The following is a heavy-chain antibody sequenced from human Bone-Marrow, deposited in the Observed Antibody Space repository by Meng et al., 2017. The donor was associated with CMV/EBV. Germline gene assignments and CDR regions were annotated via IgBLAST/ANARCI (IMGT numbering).Heavy chain of an antibody. Sequence: GGSLRLSCAASGFTFSSYGMHWVRQAPGKGLEWVSSISSSSSYIYYADSVKGRFTISRDNAKNSLYLQMNSLRAEDTAVYYCARGGLWYDFWSGYFSRSSMDVWGQGTTVTVSS. CDR2: ISSSSSYI. J-gene: IGHJ6*02. CDR1: GFTFSSYG. D-gene: IGHD3-3*01. V-gene: IGHV3-21*01. CDR3: ARGGLWYDFWSGYFSRSSMDV.